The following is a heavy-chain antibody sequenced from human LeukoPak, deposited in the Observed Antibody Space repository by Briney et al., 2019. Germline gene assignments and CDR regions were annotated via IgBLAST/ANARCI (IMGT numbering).Heavy chain of an antibody. V-gene: IGHV3-7*01. D-gene: IGHD1-26*01. CDR2: TKQDGSEK. CDR1: GFTFSSYW. J-gene: IGHJ1*01. Sequence: PGGSLRLSCAASGFTFSSYWMSWVRQVPGKGLEWVANTKQDGSEKYYVDSVKGRFTISRDNAKNSLYLQMNSLRAEDTAVYYCARVHSGGSYYAGAEYFQHWGQGTLVTVSS. CDR3: ARVHSGGSYYAGAEYFQH.